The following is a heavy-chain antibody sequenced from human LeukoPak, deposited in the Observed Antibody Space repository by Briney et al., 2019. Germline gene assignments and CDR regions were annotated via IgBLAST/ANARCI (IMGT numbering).Heavy chain of an antibody. J-gene: IGHJ4*02. CDR2: FDPEDGET. CDR1: GYTLTELS. CDR3: ATEPLPVVGAQAFDY. V-gene: IGHV1-24*01. D-gene: IGHD1-26*01. Sequence: ASVKVSCKVSGYTLTELSMHWVRQAPGKGLERMGGFDPEDGETIYAQKFQGRVTMTEDTSTDTAYMELSSLRSEDTAVYYCATEPLPVVGAQAFDYWGQGTLVTVSS.